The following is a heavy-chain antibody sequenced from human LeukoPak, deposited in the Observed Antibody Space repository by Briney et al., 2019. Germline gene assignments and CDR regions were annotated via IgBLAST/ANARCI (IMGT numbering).Heavy chain of an antibody. J-gene: IGHJ3*01. CDR3: AKDTTFLSATRGDAFDL. V-gene: IGHV3-23*01. D-gene: IGHD2/OR15-2a*01. Sequence: GGSLRLSCAASGFTFSSYAMTWVRQAPGKGLEWVSTININGGAGNTYYADSVKGRFSISRDNSNNTLYLQMSSLRAEDTAMYYCAKDTTFLSATRGDAFDLWGQGTMVTVSS. CDR1: GFTFSSYA. CDR2: ININGGAGNT.